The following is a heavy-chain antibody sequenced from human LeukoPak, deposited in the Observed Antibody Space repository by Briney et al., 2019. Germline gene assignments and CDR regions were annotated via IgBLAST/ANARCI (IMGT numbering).Heavy chain of an antibody. V-gene: IGHV4-61*05. J-gene: IGHJ4*02. D-gene: IGHD5-18*01. Sequence: PSETPSPTRTVSGGSLSSSSYYWGWIRQPPGQGLGWIGDIFYSGSTNYNTSLKSRVTISVDTSRNQFSLKLSSVTAADTAVYYCARVHASYGYYYYFDYWGQGTLVTVSS. CDR1: GGSLSSSSYY. CDR3: ARVHASYGYYYYFDY. CDR2: IFYSGST.